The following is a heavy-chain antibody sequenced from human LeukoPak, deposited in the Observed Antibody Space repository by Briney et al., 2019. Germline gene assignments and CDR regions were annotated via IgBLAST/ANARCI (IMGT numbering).Heavy chain of an antibody. Sequence: ASVKVSCKASGGTFSSYAISWVRQAPGQGLEWMGGIIPIFGTANYAQKFKGRVTLTRDMSTSTDYLELSSLRSEDTAVYYCARDNSVRDEAWWFNPWGQGTLVTVSS. D-gene: IGHD5-24*01. CDR1: GGTFSSYA. CDR2: IIPIFGTA. CDR3: ARDNSVRDEAWWFNP. V-gene: IGHV1-69*05. J-gene: IGHJ5*02.